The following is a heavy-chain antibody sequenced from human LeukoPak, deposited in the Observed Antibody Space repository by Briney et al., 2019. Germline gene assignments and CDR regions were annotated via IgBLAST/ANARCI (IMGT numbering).Heavy chain of an antibody. V-gene: IGHV3-23*01. CDR2: VGGFGRRT. Sequence: SGGSLRLSCAASGFTFNNYAMNWVRRAPGKGLEWVSTVGGFGRRTYYADSVQGRFTISRDNSKNTLFLQMNSLRAEDTAAYYCAKGGSSWYYFDYWGQGTLVTVSS. CDR3: AKGGSSWYYFDY. D-gene: IGHD6-13*01. J-gene: IGHJ4*02. CDR1: GFTFNNYA.